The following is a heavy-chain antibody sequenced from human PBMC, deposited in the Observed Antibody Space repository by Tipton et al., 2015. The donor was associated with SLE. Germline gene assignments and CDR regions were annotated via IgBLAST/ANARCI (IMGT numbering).Heavy chain of an antibody. V-gene: IGHV3-48*03. CDR2: ISSSGSTV. J-gene: IGHJ5*02. Sequence: SLRLSCAASGFTFSAYEMNWVRQAPGKGLEWVSYISSSGSTVYYADSVKGRFTISRDNAKNSLYLQMSSLRAEDTAVYYCARAKRSSTTWGYWFDPWGQGTLATVSS. CDR1: GFTFSAYE. D-gene: IGHD2-2*01. CDR3: ARAKRSSTTWGYWFDP.